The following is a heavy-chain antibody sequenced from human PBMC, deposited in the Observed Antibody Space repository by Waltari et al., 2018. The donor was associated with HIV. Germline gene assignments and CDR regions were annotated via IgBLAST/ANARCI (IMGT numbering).Heavy chain of an antibody. J-gene: IGHJ6*02. CDR3: VRRSVLGLDL. Sequence: VQSGGGVAKPGRSLRLSCAAPGCMISNNAMHWVRQSADKRLEWVAVITYDGGNQFVTDSLKGRFIISRDNARDTLYLEMKLLKVEDSGIYYCVRRSVLGLDLWGQGTTVIVS. CDR1: GCMISNNA. D-gene: IGHD6-19*01. V-gene: IGHV3-30*04. CDR2: ITYDGGNQ.